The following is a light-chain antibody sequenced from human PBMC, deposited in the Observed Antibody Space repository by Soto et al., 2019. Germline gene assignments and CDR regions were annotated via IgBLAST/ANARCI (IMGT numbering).Light chain of an antibody. CDR1: SSDVGGYNY. V-gene: IGLV2-14*01. CDR2: DVS. Sequence: QSALTQPASVSGSPGQSITISCTGTSSDVGGYNYVSWYQQHPGKATKLMIYDVSNRPSGVSNRFSGSKSCNTASLTISGLQAEDEADYYCSSYTCSSTLVVFGGGTKLTVL. J-gene: IGLJ2*01. CDR3: SSYTCSSTLVV.